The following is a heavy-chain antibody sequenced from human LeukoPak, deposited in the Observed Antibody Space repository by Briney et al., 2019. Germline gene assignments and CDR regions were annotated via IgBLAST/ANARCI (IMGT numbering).Heavy chain of an antibody. V-gene: IGHV3-69-1*01. CDR2: IYSGGST. CDR1: GFTFSDYY. D-gene: IGHD2-15*01. CDR3: ARVPGRYAFDF. J-gene: IGHJ3*01. Sequence: GGSLRLSCVASGFTFSDYYMSWIRQAPGKGLEWVSVIYSGGSTYYADSVKGRFTISRDNAKNSLYLQMDRLRAEDTAVYYCARVPGRYAFDFWGQGTMVTVSS.